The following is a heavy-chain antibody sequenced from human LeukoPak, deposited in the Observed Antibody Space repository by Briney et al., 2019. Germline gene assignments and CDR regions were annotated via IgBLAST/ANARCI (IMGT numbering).Heavy chain of an antibody. CDR3: AKSSVRGVDSFDY. D-gene: IGHD3-10*01. CDR2: ISGTGVNT. CDR1: GFTFSNFA. J-gene: IGHJ4*02. V-gene: IGHV3-23*01. Sequence: GGSLRLSRAASGFTFSNFAMSWVRQAPGKGLEWVSSISGTGVNTHCADSARGRFTISRDYSKNTLYLRMSSLRAEDTAVYYCAKSSVRGVDSFDYWGQGTLVTVSS.